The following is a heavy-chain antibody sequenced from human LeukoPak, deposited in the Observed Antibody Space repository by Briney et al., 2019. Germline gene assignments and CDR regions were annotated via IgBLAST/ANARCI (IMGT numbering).Heavy chain of an antibody. CDR2: IYYSGST. Sequence: SETLSLTCTVSGGSISSYYWSWIRQPPGKGLEWIGYIYYSGSTNYTPSLNSRVTISVDTSKNQFSLKLSSVTAADTAVYYCASSTTGTTYAFDIWGQGTMVTVSS. V-gene: IGHV4-59*01. CDR1: GGSISSYY. D-gene: IGHD1-1*01. CDR3: ASSTTGTTYAFDI. J-gene: IGHJ3*02.